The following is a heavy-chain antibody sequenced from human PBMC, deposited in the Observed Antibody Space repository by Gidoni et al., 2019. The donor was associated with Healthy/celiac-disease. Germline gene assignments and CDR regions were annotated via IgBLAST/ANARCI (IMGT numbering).Heavy chain of an antibody. V-gene: IGHV1-46*01. J-gene: IGHJ4*02. CDR1: GYTFTSYY. CDR3: ATLSRMVQGAPGYFDY. D-gene: IGHD3-10*01. CDR2: INPSGGST. Sequence: QVQLVQSGAEVKKPGASVKVSCKASGYTFTSYYMHWVRQAPGQGLEWMGIINPSGGSTSYAQKFQGRVTMTRDTSTSTVYMELSSLRSEDTAVYYCATLSRMVQGAPGYFDYWGQGTLVTVSS.